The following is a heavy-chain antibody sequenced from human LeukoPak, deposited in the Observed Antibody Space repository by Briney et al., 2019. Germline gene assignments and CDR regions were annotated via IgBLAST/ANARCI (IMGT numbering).Heavy chain of an antibody. CDR1: GGTFSSYA. D-gene: IGHD2-2*01. CDR2: IIPILGMT. J-gene: IGHJ4*01. Sequence: SVQVSCKASGGTFSSYAISWVRQAPGRGLEWMGRIIPILGMTHYTQKLQGRVTITADKSTGTAYMELTSLRSEDTAVYYCARDLVVSCSSTSCSVAPSDFWGQGTLVSVSS. V-gene: IGHV1-69*04. CDR3: ARDLVVSCSSTSCSVAPSDF.